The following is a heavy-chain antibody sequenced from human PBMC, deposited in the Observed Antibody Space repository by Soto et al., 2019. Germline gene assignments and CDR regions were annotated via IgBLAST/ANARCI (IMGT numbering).Heavy chain of an antibody. CDR1: GFTFSSYA. CDR2: ISGSGGTT. V-gene: IGHV3-23*01. J-gene: IGHJ4*02. D-gene: IGHD1-26*01. Sequence: VQLLESGGGLVQPGGSLRLSCAASGFTFSSYAMSWVHQAPGKGLEWVSAISGSGGTTYYADSVKGRFTISRDNSKNTLYLQMNSLRAEDTALYYCAKDRLGATPYYFDYWGQGTLVTVSS. CDR3: AKDRLGATPYYFDY.